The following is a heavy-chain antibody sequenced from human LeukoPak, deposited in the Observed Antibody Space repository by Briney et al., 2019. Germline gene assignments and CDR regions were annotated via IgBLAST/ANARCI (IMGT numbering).Heavy chain of an antibody. J-gene: IGHJ4*02. Sequence: SETLSLTCTVSGGSISSSSYYWGWIRQPPGKGLEWIGSIYYSGSTYYNPSLKSRVTISVDTSKNQFSLKLSSVTAADTAVYYCARSPYPERGYSGYDFEYWGQGTLVTVSS. CDR3: ARSPYPERGYSGYDFEY. D-gene: IGHD5-12*01. CDR1: GGSISSSSYY. CDR2: IYYSGST. V-gene: IGHV4-39*07.